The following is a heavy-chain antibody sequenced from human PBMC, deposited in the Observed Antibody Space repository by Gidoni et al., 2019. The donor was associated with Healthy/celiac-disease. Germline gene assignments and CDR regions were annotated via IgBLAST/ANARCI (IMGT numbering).Heavy chain of an antibody. D-gene: IGHD3-9*01. CDR1: GFTVSSNY. Sequence: EVQLVESGGGLVQPGGSLRLSCAASGFTVSSNYMSWVRQAPGKGLEWVSVLYSGGSTYYADSVKGRFTISRHNSKNTLYLQMNSLRAEDTAVYYCARDRYYDILTGYLYGMDVWGQGTTVTVSS. J-gene: IGHJ6*02. V-gene: IGHV3-53*04. CDR2: LYSGGST. CDR3: ARDRYYDILTGYLYGMDV.